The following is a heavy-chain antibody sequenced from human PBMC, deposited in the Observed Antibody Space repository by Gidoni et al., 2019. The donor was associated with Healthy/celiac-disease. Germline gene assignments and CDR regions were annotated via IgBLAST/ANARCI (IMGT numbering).Heavy chain of an antibody. V-gene: IGHV3-23*04. Sequence: EVQLVESGGGLVQPGGSLRLSSSASGFTFSSYAMSWVRQAPGKGLEWVSAISGSGGSTYYADSVKGRFTISRDNSKNTRYLQMNSLRAEDTAVYYCAKSSLAVAVPFDYWGQGTLVTVSS. CDR1: GFTFSSYA. D-gene: IGHD6-19*01. CDR2: ISGSGGST. CDR3: AKSSLAVAVPFDY. J-gene: IGHJ4*02.